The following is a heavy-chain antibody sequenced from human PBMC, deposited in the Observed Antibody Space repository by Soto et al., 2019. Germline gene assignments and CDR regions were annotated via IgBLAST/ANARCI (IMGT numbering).Heavy chain of an antibody. Sequence: QVQLQESGPGLVKPSQTLSLTCTVSGGSISSGGYYWSWIRQHPGKGLEWIGYIYYSGSTYYNPSLKSLVTISVDTSKNQFSLKLSSVTAADTAVYYCARERAGDGYNRFDYWGQGTLVTVSS. CDR1: GGSISSGGYY. J-gene: IGHJ4*02. CDR2: IYYSGST. CDR3: ARERAGDGYNRFDY. V-gene: IGHV4-31*01. D-gene: IGHD5-12*01.